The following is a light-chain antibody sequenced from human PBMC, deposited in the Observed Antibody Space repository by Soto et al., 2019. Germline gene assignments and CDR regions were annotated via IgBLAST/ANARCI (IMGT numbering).Light chain of an antibody. V-gene: IGKV3-20*01. Sequence: EIVWTQSPGTLSLSPGERATLSCRASQSVRSSHLAWYQQKPGQAPRLLIYGASSRATGIPDRFSGSGSGTDFSLTISRLEPEDFAVYSCQQYSSSPATFGQGTKVDIK. J-gene: IGKJ1*01. CDR2: GAS. CDR3: QQYSSSPAT. CDR1: QSVRSSH.